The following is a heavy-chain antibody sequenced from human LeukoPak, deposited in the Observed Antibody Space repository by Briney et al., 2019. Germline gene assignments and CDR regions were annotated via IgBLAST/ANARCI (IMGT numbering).Heavy chain of an antibody. D-gene: IGHD1-14*01. V-gene: IGHV1-8*02. CDR1: GYTFTSYG. CDR3: ARDKTPDIDYYYYYGMDV. Sequence: ASVKVSCKASGYTFTSYGINWVRQATGQGLEWMGWMNPNSGNTGYAQKFQGRVTMTRNTSISTAYMELSSLRSEDTAVYYCARDKTPDIDYYYYYGMDVWGQGTTVTVSS. CDR2: MNPNSGNT. J-gene: IGHJ6*02.